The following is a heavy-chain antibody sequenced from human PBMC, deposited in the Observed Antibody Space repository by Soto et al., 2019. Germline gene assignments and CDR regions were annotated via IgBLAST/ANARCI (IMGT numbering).Heavy chain of an antibody. CDR1: GFTFTSYE. J-gene: IGHJ5*02. CDR2: IGTSGTNI. Sequence: PGGSLRLSCASSGFTFTSYEFSWVRHAPGKGLDLISYIGTSGTNIYYADSVKGRFTISRDNSKNTLYLQMNSLRAEDTAVYYCAKGDSRPYCSSTSCYKGWFDPWGQGTLVTVSS. V-gene: IGHV3-23*01. CDR3: AKGDSRPYCSSTSCYKGWFDP. D-gene: IGHD2-2*02.